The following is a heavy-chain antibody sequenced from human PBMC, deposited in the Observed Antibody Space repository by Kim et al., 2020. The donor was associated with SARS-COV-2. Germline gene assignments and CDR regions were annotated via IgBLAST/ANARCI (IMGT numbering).Heavy chain of an antibody. CDR2: ISSSGSTI. CDR3: DFGGGYSSIIRDHTFDY. D-gene: IGHD5-18*01. V-gene: IGHV3-48*03. Sequence: GGSLRLSCAASGFTFSSYEMNWVRQAPGKGLEWVSYISSSGSTIYYADSVKGRFTISRDNAKNSLYLQMNSLRAEDTAVYYCDFGGGYSSIIRDHTFDYWGQGTLVTVSS. CDR1: GFTFSSYE. J-gene: IGHJ4*02.